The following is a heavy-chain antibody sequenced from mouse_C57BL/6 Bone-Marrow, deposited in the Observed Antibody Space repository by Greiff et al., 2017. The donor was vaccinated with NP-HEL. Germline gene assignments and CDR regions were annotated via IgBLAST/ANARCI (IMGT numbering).Heavy chain of an antibody. D-gene: IGHD1-1*01. Sequence: EVQLVESGGGLVKPGGSLKLSCAASGFTFSDYGMHWVRQAPEKGLEWVAYISSGSSTIYYADKVKGRCTISRDNAKNTLFLQMTSLRSEDTAMYDCARRGSSFWYFDVWGTGTTVTVSS. J-gene: IGHJ1*03. V-gene: IGHV5-17*01. CDR3: ARRGSSFWYFDV. CDR2: ISSGSSTI. CDR1: GFTFSDYG.